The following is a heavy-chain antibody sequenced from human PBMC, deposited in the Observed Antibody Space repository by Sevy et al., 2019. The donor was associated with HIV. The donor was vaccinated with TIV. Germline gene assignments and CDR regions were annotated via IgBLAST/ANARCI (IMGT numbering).Heavy chain of an antibody. J-gene: IGHJ6*02. D-gene: IGHD6-19*01. Sequence: SETLSLTCAVYGGSFSGYYWSWIRQPPGKGLEWIGEINHSGSTNYNPSLKSRVTISVDTSKNQFSLKLSSVTAADTAVYYCARGLAVAGTVYYYSYGMDVWGQGTTVTVSS. CDR3: ARGLAVAGTVYYYSYGMDV. V-gene: IGHV4-34*01. CDR1: GGSFSGYY. CDR2: INHSGST.